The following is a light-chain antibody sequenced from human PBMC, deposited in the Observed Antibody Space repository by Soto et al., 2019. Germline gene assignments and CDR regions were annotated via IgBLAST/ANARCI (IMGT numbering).Light chain of an antibody. CDR3: GTWDSSLSAYV. CDR1: SSNIGNNY. Sequence: VLTQPPSVSAAPGQKVTISCSGSSSNIGNNYVSWYQQVPGTAPKLLIYDNNKRPSGIPDRFSGSKSGTSATLGITGLQAGDEADYYCGTWDSSLSAYVFGTGTKVTVL. CDR2: DNN. J-gene: IGLJ1*01. V-gene: IGLV1-51*01.